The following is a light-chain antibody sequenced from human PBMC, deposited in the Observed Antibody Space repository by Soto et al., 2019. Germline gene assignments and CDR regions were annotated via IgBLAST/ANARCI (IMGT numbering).Light chain of an antibody. CDR1: QSISSW. CDR2: KAS. V-gene: IGKV1-5*03. Sequence: DIQITQSPSTLSASVGDRVTITCRASQSISSWLAWYQQKPGKAPKLLIYKASSLEGGVPSRFSGSGSGTEFTLTISSLQPDDFATYYCQQYNTYQWTFGQGTKVEIK. J-gene: IGKJ1*01. CDR3: QQYNTYQWT.